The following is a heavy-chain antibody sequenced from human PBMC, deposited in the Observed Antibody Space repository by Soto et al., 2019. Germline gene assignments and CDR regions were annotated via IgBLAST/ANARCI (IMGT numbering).Heavy chain of an antibody. V-gene: IGHV1-18*01. CDR3: ARKGNIAAAGYYYYMDV. J-gene: IGHJ6*03. CDR1: GYTFTSYG. D-gene: IGHD6-13*01. Sequence: QVQLVQSGAEVKKPGASVKVSCKASGYTFTSYGISWVRQAPGQGLEWMGWISAYNGNTKYAQKLQGRVTITTDTATSTAYMELRSLRADDTAVYYCARKGNIAAAGYYYYMDVWGKGTTVTVSS. CDR2: ISAYNGNT.